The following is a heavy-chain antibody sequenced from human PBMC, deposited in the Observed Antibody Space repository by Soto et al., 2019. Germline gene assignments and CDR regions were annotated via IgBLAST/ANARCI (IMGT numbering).Heavy chain of an antibody. V-gene: IGHV3-30*18. D-gene: IGHD2-21*02. CDR1: GFTFRNFG. J-gene: IGHJ4*02. Sequence: QVQLVESGGGVVQPGRSLRLSCAASGFTFRNFGMHWVRQAPGKGLEWVAVISYDGSNKYYADSVKGRFTISRDNSKNTLYLQMNSLRAEDTAVYYCAKGAWGCGGDCGLDYWGQGTLVTVSS. CDR3: AKGAWGCGGDCGLDY. CDR2: ISYDGSNK.